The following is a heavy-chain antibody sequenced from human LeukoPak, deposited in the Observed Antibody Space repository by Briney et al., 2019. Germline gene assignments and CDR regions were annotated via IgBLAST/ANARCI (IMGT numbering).Heavy chain of an antibody. CDR1: GGTFSSYA. V-gene: IGHV1-69*13. D-gene: IGHD3-22*01. CDR2: IIPIFGTA. J-gene: IGHJ3*02. CDR3: ARDGDYDSPRTHAFDI. Sequence: ASVKVSCKASGGTFSSYAISWVRQAPGQGLEWMGGIIPIFGTANYAQKFQGRVTITADESTSTAYMELSSLRSEDTAVYYCARDGDYDSPRTHAFDIWGQGTMVTVSP.